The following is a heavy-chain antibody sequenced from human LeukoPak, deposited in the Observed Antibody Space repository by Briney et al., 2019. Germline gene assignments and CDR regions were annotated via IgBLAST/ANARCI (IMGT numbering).Heavy chain of an antibody. D-gene: IGHD6-13*01. J-gene: IGHJ4*02. CDR2: INPNSGGT. CDR1: GYTFTGYY. CDR3: ARAFGYGAAAGTFGH. Sequence: GASVKVSCKASGYTFTGYYMRWVRQAPGQGLEWMGWINPNSGGTNYAQKFQGRVTMTRDTSISTAYMEPSRLRSDDTAVYYCARAFGYGAAAGTFGHWGQGTLVTVSS. V-gene: IGHV1-2*02.